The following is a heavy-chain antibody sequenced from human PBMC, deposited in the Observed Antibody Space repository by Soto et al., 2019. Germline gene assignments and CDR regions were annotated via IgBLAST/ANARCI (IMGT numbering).Heavy chain of an antibody. V-gene: IGHV3-73*01. CDR2: IRSKANSYAT. CDR1: GFTFSGSA. Sequence: GGSLRLSCAASGFTFSGSAMHWVRQASGKGLEWVGRIRSKANSYATAYAASVKGRFTISRDDSKNTAYLQMNSLKTEDTAVYYCTRTGLPDAAYYYYYMDVWGKGTTVTVSS. D-gene: IGHD1-1*01. J-gene: IGHJ6*03. CDR3: TRTGLPDAAYYYYYMDV.